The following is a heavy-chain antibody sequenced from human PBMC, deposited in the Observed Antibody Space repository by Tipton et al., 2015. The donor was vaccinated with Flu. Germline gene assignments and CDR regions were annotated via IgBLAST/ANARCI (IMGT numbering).Heavy chain of an antibody. J-gene: IGHJ4*02. CDR2: INQDGSEK. CDR3: VRQIGGGDCC. Sequence: SLRLSCAASGFTFSTFWMHWVRQAPGKGLEWVANINQDGSEKYYVDSVKGRFTISRDNAKNSLYLQMNSLRGDDTALYYCVRQIGGGDCCWGQGTLVPVSS. D-gene: IGHD2-21*01. CDR1: GFTFSTFW. V-gene: IGHV3-7*03.